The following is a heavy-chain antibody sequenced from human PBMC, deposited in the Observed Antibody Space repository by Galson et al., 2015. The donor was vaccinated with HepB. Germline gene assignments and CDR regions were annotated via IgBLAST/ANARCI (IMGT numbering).Heavy chain of an antibody. CDR2: IIPIFGTA. V-gene: IGHV1-69*13. D-gene: IGHD2-2*01. CDR1: GGTFSSYA. J-gene: IGHJ3*02. CDR3: ARVKYQLLWHAFDI. Sequence: SVKVSCKASGGTFSSYAISWVRQAPGQGLEWMGGIIPIFGTANYAQKFQGRVTITADESTSTAYMELSSLRSEDTAVYYCARVKYQLLWHAFDIWGQGTMVTVSS.